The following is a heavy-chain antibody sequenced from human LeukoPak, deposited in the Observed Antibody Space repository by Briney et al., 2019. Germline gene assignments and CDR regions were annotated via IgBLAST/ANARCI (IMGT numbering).Heavy chain of an antibody. CDR3: AKSKYYYYMDV. CDR1: GFTFSSYA. CDR2: ISGSGDIT. J-gene: IGHJ6*03. Sequence: PGGSLRLSCADSGFTFSSYAMSWVPQAPGKGLEWVSAISGSGDITHYADSVKGRFTISRDNSKNTLYLQMNSLRAEDTAVYYCAKSKYYYYMDVWGKGATVAVSS. V-gene: IGHV3-23*01.